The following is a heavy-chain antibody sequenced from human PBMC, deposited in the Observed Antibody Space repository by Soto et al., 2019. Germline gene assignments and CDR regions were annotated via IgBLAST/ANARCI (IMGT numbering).Heavy chain of an antibody. D-gene: IGHD3-10*02. V-gene: IGHV1-69*13. Sequence: SVKVSCKGSGGTFSTYAISWVRQAPGQGREWMRGIIPIFGTANYAQKFQGRVTITADESTSTAYMELSSLRSEDTALYYCARVVPSDDAFDIWGQGTMVTVSS. CDR1: GGTFSTYA. CDR3: ARVVPSDDAFDI. CDR2: IIPIFGTA. J-gene: IGHJ3*02.